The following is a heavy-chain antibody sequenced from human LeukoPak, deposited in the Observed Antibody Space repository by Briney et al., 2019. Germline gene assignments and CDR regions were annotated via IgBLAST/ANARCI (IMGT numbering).Heavy chain of an antibody. V-gene: IGHV3-23*01. J-gene: IGHJ5*02. CDR2: ISGSGSST. CDR3: AKGLLDWFDP. CDR1: GFTFSSYG. Sequence: PGGSLRLSCAASGFTFSSYGMSWVRQAPGKGLEWVSAISGSGSSTNYADAVEGRFTISRDNSKNTLYLEMNSLRVEDTAVYYCAKGLLDWFDPWGQGTLVTVSS.